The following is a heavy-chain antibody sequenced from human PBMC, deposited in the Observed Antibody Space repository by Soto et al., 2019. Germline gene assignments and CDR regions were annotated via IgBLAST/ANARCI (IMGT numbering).Heavy chain of an antibody. J-gene: IGHJ4*02. CDR2: IYYSGST. V-gene: IGHV4-31*03. CDR3: ASGYCSSTSCYSWEYFDY. Sequence: PSETLSLTCTVSGGSSSSGGYYWSWIREHKGKGLEWIGYIYYSGSTYYNPSLKSRVTISVDTSKNQFSLKLSSVTAADTAVYYCASGYCSSTSCYSWEYFDYWGQGTLVTVSS. CDR1: GGSSSSGGYY. D-gene: IGHD2-2*01.